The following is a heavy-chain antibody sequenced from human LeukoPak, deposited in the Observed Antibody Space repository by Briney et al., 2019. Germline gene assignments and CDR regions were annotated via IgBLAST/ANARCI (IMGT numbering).Heavy chain of an antibody. CDR1: GFTVSSYA. J-gene: IGHJ4*02. D-gene: IGHD3-16*01. Sequence: GGSLSLSCAVSGFTVSSYAMGWVRQAPGKGLEWVSAIGGGGTLYYADSVKGRFSISRDISKNTLLLQMNSLRAEDTAVYYCARRRYDWGGDFANWGQGTLVTVSS. CDR2: IGGGGTL. CDR3: ARRRYDWGGDFAN. V-gene: IGHV3-23*01.